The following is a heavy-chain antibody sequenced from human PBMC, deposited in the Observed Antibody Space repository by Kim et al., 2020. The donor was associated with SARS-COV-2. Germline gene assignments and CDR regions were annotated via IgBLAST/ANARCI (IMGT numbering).Heavy chain of an antibody. J-gene: IGHJ4*02. Sequence: HSPNGRVTISVATSKNQFSLKLSSVTAADTAVYYCARYVGGSYSYYFDYWGQGTLVTVSS. V-gene: IGHV4-59*01. CDR3: ARYVGGSYSYYFDY. D-gene: IGHD3-16*01.